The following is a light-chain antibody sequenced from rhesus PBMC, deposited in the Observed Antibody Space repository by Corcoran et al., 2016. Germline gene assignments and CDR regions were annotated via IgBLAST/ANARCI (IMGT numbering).Light chain of an antibody. CDR3: QHGYDTPYS. CDR1: QDISNN. V-gene: IGKV1-25*01. J-gene: IGKJ2*01. Sequence: DIQMTQSPSSLSASVGDRVTITCQASQDISNNLAWYQQKPGKVPTPLLYRASTLQSGVPSRFSGSGSGTDFTRTLSSLQPEDFATYYCQHGYDTPYSFGQGTKVEIK. CDR2: RAS.